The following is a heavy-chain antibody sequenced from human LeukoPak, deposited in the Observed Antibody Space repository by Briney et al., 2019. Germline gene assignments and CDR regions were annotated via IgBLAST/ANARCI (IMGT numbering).Heavy chain of an antibody. CDR3: AAKLPVVGATWFDP. CDR2: IVVGSGNT. Sequence: SVKVSCKASGFTFTSSAMQWVRQARGQRLEWIGWIVVGSGNTNYAQKFQERVTITRDMSTSTAYVELSSLRSEDTAVYYCAAKLPVVGATWFDPWGQGTLVTVSS. J-gene: IGHJ5*02. D-gene: IGHD1-26*01. V-gene: IGHV1-58*02. CDR1: GFTFTSSA.